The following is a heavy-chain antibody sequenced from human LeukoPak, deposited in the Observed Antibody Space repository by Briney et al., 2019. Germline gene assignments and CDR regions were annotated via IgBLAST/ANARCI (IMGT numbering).Heavy chain of an antibody. CDR3: ARDYYDSSGYYPWGY. D-gene: IGHD3-22*01. CDR1: GFIFSNYA. Sequence: PGGSLRLSCAASGFIFSNYAMTWVRQAPGKGLEWVSGISVGADSTYYADSVKGRFSIFRDNSKNTLYLQMNSLRAEDTAVYYCARDYYDSSGYYPWGYWGQGTLVTVSS. V-gene: IGHV3-23*01. J-gene: IGHJ4*02. CDR2: ISVGADST.